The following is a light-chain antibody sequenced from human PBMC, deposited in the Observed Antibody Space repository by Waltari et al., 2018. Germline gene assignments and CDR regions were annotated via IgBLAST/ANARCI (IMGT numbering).Light chain of an antibody. CDR1: QSVGVD. CDR3: QQYNKWPPYT. CDR2: GAS. J-gene: IGKJ2*01. Sequence: EIVMTQSPATLPVSPGERATLSCRASQSVGVDLAWYQQKPGQAPRLLIYGASNRATCIPARFSGSGSGTEFTLTINSLQSEDFAIYYCQQYNKWPPYTFGQGTKLEIK. V-gene: IGKV3D-15*01.